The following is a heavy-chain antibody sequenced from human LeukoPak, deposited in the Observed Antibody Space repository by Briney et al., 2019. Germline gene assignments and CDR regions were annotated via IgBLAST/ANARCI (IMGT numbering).Heavy chain of an antibody. V-gene: IGHV3-74*01. CDR3: ARGGLGAVDY. CDR1: GFTFSSHW. Sequence: GGSLRLSCAASGFTFSSHWIHWVCQAPGKGLVWVSFINNDGRVTSYADSVKGRFTISRDNAKNTLYLQMNTLRAEDTAMYYCARGGLGAVDYWGPGTLVTVSS. CDR2: INNDGRVT. D-gene: IGHD3/OR15-3a*01. J-gene: IGHJ4*02.